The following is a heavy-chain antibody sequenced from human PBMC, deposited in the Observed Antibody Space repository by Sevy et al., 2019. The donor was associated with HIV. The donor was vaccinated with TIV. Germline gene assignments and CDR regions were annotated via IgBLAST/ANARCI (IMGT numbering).Heavy chain of an antibody. D-gene: IGHD1-26*01. Sequence: GGSLRLSCAASGFTFITYNMNWVRQAPGKGLEWVSSISGSSKYIYYAESLKGRFIVSRDNAKDTLYLQMNSLRADDTALYYCARGPPDGSYDYFDYWGQGTLVTVSS. CDR3: ARGPPDGSYDYFDY. V-gene: IGHV3-21*06. J-gene: IGHJ4*02. CDR1: GFTFITYN. CDR2: ISGSSKYI.